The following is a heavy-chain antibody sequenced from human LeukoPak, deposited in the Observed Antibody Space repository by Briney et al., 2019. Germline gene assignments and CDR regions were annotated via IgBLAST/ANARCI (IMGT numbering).Heavy chain of an antibody. V-gene: IGHV4-39*07. J-gene: IGHJ4*02. D-gene: IGHD3-3*01. Sequence: SETLSLTCTVSGGSISISSYYWGWIRQPPGKGLEWIGSIYYSGSTYYNPSLKSRVTISVDTSNNQFSLKLSSVTAAHTAVYYCARDAVTIFGVVIDYWGQGTLVTVSS. CDR2: IYYSGST. CDR1: GGSISISSYY. CDR3: ARDAVTIFGVVIDY.